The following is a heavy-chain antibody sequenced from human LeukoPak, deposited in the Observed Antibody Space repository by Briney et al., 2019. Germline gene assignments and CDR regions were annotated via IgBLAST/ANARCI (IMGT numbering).Heavy chain of an antibody. CDR2: IRSKANNYAT. J-gene: IGHJ4*02. D-gene: IGHD4-17*01. V-gene: IGHV3-73*01. Sequence: GGSLRLSCAASGFTFSGSAMHWVCQASGKGLEWVGRIRSKANNYATTYAASVKGRFTISRDDSKNTAYLQMNSLKTEDTAVYYCTSSSPTVTTLGDFDYWGQGTLVTVSS. CDR1: GFTFSGSA. CDR3: TSSSPTVTTLGDFDY.